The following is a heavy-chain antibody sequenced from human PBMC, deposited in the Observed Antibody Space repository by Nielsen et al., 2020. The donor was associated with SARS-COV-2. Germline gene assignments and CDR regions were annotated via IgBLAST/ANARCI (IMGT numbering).Heavy chain of an antibody. Sequence: GESLKISCAASGFTFSGSAMHWVRQASGKGLEWVGRIRSKANSYATAYAASVKGRFTISRDDSKNTAYLQMNSLKTEDTAVYYCTSPPNRNFVRPTSTYYGMDVWGQGTTVTVSS. V-gene: IGHV3-73*01. CDR3: TSPPNRNFVRPTSTYYGMDV. CDR1: GFTFSGSA. D-gene: IGHD1-14*01. CDR2: IRSKANSYAT. J-gene: IGHJ6*02.